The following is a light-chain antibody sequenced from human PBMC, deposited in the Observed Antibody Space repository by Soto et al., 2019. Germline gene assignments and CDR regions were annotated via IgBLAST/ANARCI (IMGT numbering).Light chain of an antibody. J-gene: IGKJ1*01. CDR2: AAS. V-gene: IGKV1-5*01. Sequence: MQLTQSPSTLSASVGDRVTITCRASESISDWLAWLQQKPGKAPKVLIYAASTLESGVPARFSGTRSGTEFTLAISSLQPDDSATYYCQQYKTYSQWTFGQGTKV. CDR1: ESISDW. CDR3: QQYKTYSQWT.